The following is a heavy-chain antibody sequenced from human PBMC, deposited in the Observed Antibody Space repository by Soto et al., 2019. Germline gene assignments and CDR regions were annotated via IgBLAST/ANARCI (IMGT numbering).Heavy chain of an antibody. CDR1: GSTFEDSV. CDR3: AKDMAHYDFWGNNERALDV. J-gene: IGHJ6*02. Sequence: EEQLVESGGGLIQPGGSLRLSCVASGSTFEDSVMHWVRQAPGKGLEWVSGISWNSDIRAYADSVKGRFTISRDNAKNSVYLQMSSLRLEDTALYYCAKDMAHYDFWGNNERALDVWRQGTTVIVSS. CDR2: ISWNSDIR. V-gene: IGHV3-9*01. D-gene: IGHD3-3*01.